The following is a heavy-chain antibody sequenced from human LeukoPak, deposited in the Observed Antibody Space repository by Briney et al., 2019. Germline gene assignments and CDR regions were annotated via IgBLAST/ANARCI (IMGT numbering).Heavy chain of an antibody. J-gene: IGHJ4*02. CDR3: ARQYYDYVWGSYRPFYYFDY. D-gene: IGHD3-16*02. CDR1: GGSISSSSYY. Sequence: SETLSLTCTVSGGSISSSSYYWGWIRQPPRKGLEWIGSIYYSGSTYYNPSLKSRVTISVDTSKNQFSLKLSSVTAADTAVYYCARQYYDYVWGSYRPFYYFDYWGQGTLVTVSS. V-gene: IGHV4-39*01. CDR2: IYYSGST.